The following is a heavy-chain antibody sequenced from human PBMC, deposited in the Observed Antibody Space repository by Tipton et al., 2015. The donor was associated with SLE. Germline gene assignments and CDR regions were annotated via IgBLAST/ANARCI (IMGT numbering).Heavy chain of an antibody. CDR1: GGSISSYY. V-gene: IGHV4-59*01. D-gene: IGHD1-26*01. Sequence: LRLSCTVSGGSISSYYWSWIRQPPGKGLEWIGYIYYSGSTNYNPSLKSRVTISVDTSKNQFSLKLSSVTAADTAVYYCARGEPGFDYWGQGTLVTVSS. CDR2: IYYSGST. J-gene: IGHJ4*02. CDR3: ARGEPGFDY.